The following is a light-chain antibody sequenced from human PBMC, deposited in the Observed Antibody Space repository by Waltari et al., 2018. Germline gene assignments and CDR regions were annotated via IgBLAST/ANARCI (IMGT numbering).Light chain of an antibody. Sequence: QSALTQPPSASGSPGQSVTISCTGTSSDVGGYDYVSWYQQHPGKAPKLMIYGINKRPSGVPNRFSGSRSGNPASLTVSGLRPEDEADYYCSSYAGSNRVIFGGGTKLTVL. CDR2: GIN. V-gene: IGLV2-8*01. CDR3: SSYAGSNRVI. J-gene: IGLJ2*01. CDR1: SSDVGGYDY.